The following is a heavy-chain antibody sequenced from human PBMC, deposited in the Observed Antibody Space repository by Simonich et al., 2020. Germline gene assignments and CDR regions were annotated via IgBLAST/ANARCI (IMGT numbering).Heavy chain of an antibody. J-gene: IGHJ5*02. CDR1: GYTFTSYD. Sequence: QVQLVQSGAEVKKPGASVKVSCKASGYTFTSYDINWVRQATGKGLEWMGWTKPNRGNTGYTQKCQGIVTINRNTSISTAYMELSSLRSEDTAVYYCARSRYCTNGVCYNWFDPWGQGTLVTVSS. D-gene: IGHD2-8*01. CDR2: TKPNRGNT. CDR3: ARSRYCTNGVCYNWFDP. V-gene: IGHV1-8*03.